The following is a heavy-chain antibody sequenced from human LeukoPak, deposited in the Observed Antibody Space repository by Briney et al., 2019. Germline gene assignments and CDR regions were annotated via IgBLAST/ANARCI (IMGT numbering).Heavy chain of an antibody. V-gene: IGHV4-59*01. D-gene: IGHD3-22*01. J-gene: IGHJ4*02. CDR1: GSSISSYY. CDR2: IYYSGST. CDR3: ARRTTMYDYYDSTGYYYAHYFDY. Sequence: SETLSLTCTVSGSSISSYYWSWIRQPPGKGLEWIGYIYYSGSTNYNPSLKSRVTISVDTSKNQFSLKLSSVTAADTAVFYCARRTTMYDYYDSTGYYYAHYFDYWGQGTLVTVSS.